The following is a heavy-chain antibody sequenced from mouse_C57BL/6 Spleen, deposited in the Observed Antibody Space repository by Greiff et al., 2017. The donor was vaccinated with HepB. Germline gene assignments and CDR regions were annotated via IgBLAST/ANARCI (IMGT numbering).Heavy chain of an antibody. V-gene: IGHV14-2*01. Sequence: VQLQQSGAELVKPGASVKLSCTASGFNIKDYYMHWVKQRTEQGLEWIGRIDPEDGETKYAPKFQGKATLTADTSSNTAYLQLSGLTSEDTAVYYCARSYYYGRSWYFDVWGTGTTVTVSS. CDR3: ARSYYYGRSWYFDV. J-gene: IGHJ1*03. CDR1: GFNIKDYY. D-gene: IGHD1-1*01. CDR2: IDPEDGET.